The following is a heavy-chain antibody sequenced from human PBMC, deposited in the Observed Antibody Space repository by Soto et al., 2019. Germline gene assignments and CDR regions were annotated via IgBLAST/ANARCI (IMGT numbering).Heavy chain of an antibody. Sequence: LSLTCSVSGGSISSVCHYWTLIRQQPGKGLEWIGYIYYSWRTDYNPSLKSRVTISVDMSKNQFSLNLSSVTAADTAIYYCARQSGGYDSYTSYGLDVWGQGTTVTVSS. CDR3: ARQSGGYDSYTSYGLDV. CDR2: IYYSWRT. V-gene: IGHV4-31*03. D-gene: IGHD6-25*01. CDR1: GGSISSVCHY. J-gene: IGHJ6*01.